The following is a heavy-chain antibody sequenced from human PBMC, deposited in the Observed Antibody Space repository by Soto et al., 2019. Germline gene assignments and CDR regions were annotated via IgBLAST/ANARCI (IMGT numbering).Heavy chain of an antibody. Sequence: GASVKVSCKASGYTFTSYDINWVRQATGQGLEWMGWMNPNSGNTGYAQKFQGRVTMTRNTSISTAYMELSSLRSEDTAVYYCARGAAARPSRLNWFDPWAREPWSPSPQ. CDR1: GYTFTSYD. J-gene: IGHJ5*02. CDR3: ARGAAARPSRLNWFDP. V-gene: IGHV1-8*01. D-gene: IGHD6-6*01. CDR2: MNPNSGNT.